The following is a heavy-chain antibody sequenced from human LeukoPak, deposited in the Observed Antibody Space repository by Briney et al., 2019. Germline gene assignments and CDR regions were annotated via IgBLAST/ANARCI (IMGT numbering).Heavy chain of an antibody. V-gene: IGHV3-23*01. Sequence: SGGSLRLSCAASGFTFSNFWMSWVRQAPGKGLEWVAGMSDSGGRTNYADSVKGRFTISRDNPKNTLYLQMNSLRAEDTAVYFCAKRGVVIRVILVGFHKEAYYFDSWGQGALVTVSS. J-gene: IGHJ4*02. D-gene: IGHD3-22*01. CDR1: GFTFSNFW. CDR3: AKRGVVIRVILVGFHKEAYYFDS. CDR2: MSDSGGRT.